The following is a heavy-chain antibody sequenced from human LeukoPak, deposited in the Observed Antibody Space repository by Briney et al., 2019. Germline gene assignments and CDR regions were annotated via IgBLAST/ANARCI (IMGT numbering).Heavy chain of an antibody. V-gene: IGHV3-48*03. D-gene: IGHD4-17*01. CDR3: AKERQTTTAFDS. Sequence: GGSLRLSCAASGFTFTSYEMNWVRQAPGKGLEWVSYISSSGNTIYYADSVKGRFTISRDNAKNSLYLQMNSLRVEDTAIYYCAKERQTTTAFDSWGQGTLVTVSS. J-gene: IGHJ4*02. CDR1: GFTFTSYE. CDR2: ISSSGNTI.